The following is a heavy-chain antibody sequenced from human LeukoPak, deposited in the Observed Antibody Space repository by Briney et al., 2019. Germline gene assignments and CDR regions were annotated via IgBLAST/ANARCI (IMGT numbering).Heavy chain of an antibody. V-gene: IGHV3-23*01. CDR1: GFTFSSHA. Sequence: SGGSLRPSCAASGFTFSSHAMSWVRRAPGKGLEWVSGLIENGATTYYADSVKGRFTISRDNSRNTMYLQMNSLRVEDTAVYYCVKDYQVGNSPAFGDYWGQGTLVTISS. J-gene: IGHJ4*02. CDR3: VKDYQVGNSPAFGDY. CDR2: LIENGATT. D-gene: IGHD1-26*01.